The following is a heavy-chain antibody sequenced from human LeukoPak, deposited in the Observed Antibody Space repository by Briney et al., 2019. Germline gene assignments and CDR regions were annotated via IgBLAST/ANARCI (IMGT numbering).Heavy chain of an antibody. CDR2: ISFDGGDQ. V-gene: IGHV3-30-3*01. J-gene: IGHJ5*02. D-gene: IGHD2-2*01. CDR1: QFRFSIYS. CDR3: TRDSCSTTSCYRPAKLGP. Sequence: SGGSLRLSCAASQFRFSIYSLHWVRQAPGKGLEWLAVISFDGGDQHYADSVKGRFTISRDNSNNTLYLQMNSLRADDTAVYYCTRDSCSTTSCYRPAKLGPWGQGSLVTVSS.